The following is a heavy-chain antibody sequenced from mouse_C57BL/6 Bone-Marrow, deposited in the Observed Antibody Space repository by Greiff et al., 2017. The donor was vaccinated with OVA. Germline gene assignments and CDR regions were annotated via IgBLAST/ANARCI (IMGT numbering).Heavy chain of an antibody. J-gene: IGHJ2*01. CDR1: GFTFSNYW. CDR2: IRLKSDNYAT. D-gene: IGHD3-3*01. V-gene: IGHV6-3*01. CDR3: TGRETRADFDY. Sequence: EVKLVESGGGLVQPGGSMKLSCVASGFTFSNYWMNWVRQSPEKGLEWVAQIRLKSDNYATHYAESVKGRFTISRDDSKSSVYLQMNNLRAEDTGSYYCTGRETRADFDYWGQGTTLTVSS.